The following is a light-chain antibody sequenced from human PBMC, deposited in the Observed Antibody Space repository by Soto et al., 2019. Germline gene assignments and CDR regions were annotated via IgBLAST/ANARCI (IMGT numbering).Light chain of an antibody. CDR1: SSDIGGSIL. Sequence: QSALTQPASVSGSPGQSITISCTGTSSDIGGSILVTWYQQEPGKAPKLMIYEGSKWPSGVSNRFSGSKSGNTASLTISGLQAEDEGQYYCCSYVGSDTYVIFGGGTKLTVL. CDR2: EGS. J-gene: IGLJ2*01. V-gene: IGLV2-23*01. CDR3: CSYVGSDTYVI.